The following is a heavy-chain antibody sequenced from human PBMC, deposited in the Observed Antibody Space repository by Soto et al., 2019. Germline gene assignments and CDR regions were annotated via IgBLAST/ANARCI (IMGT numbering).Heavy chain of an antibody. CDR2: LYYSGST. D-gene: IGHD3-3*01. Sequence: SETLSLTCTVSGGSISSYYWSWIRQPPGKGLEWIGYLYYSGSTYYNPSLKSRVTISVDTSKNQFSLKLSSVTAADTAVYYCASRYDFWSGYRGALYYGMDVWGQGTTVTVSS. V-gene: IGHV4-59*04. J-gene: IGHJ6*02. CDR1: GGSISSYY. CDR3: ASRYDFWSGYRGALYYGMDV.